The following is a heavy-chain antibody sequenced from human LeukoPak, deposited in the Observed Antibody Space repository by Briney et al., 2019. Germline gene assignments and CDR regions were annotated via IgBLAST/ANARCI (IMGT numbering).Heavy chain of an antibody. CDR3: TRKWGLTHAFDI. D-gene: IGHD2-21*01. CDR2: VSKSDGTT. CDR1: GFTFTTYA. V-gene: IGHV3-23*01. Sequence: GGSLRLSCAAPGFTFTTYAMSWVRQAPGKGLEWVSSVSKSDGTTYYADSVKGRLTISRDNARNSLFLQMNSLRVEDTATYYYTRKWGLTHAFDIWGQGTMVTVSS. J-gene: IGHJ3*02.